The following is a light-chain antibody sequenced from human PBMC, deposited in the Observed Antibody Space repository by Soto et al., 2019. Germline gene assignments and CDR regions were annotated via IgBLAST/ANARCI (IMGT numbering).Light chain of an antibody. CDR1: SSNIGNNY. V-gene: IGLV1-51*02. CDR3: GTWDSSLSSWV. Sequence: QAVLTQPPSVSAATGQKVTISCSGSSSNIGNNYVSWYQQLPRTAPKLLIYENNKRPSGIPDRFSGSKSGTSATLGITGLQTGDEADYYCGTWDSSLSSWVFGGGTKLTVL. J-gene: IGLJ3*02. CDR2: ENN.